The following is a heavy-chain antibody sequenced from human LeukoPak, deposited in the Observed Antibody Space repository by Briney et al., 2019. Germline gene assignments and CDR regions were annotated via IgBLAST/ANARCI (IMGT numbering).Heavy chain of an antibody. J-gene: IGHJ4*02. CDR3: ARGAVYYYDSSEEKPD. CDR2: IYYSGST. CDR1: GGSISSYY. V-gene: IGHV4-59*12. D-gene: IGHD3-22*01. Sequence: KPSETLSLTCTVSGGSISSYYWSWIRQPPGKGLEWIGYIYYSGSTNYNPSLKSRVTISVDTSKNQFSLKLSSVTAADTAVYYCARGAVYYYDSSEEKPDRGQGTLVTVSS.